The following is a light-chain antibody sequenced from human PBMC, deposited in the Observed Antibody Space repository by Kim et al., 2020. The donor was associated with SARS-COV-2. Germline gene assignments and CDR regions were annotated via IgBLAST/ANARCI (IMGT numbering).Light chain of an antibody. Sequence: SASVRDRVTNTRRARQGINNWLGWYQQKPGKAPKLLSYAASNLQSGVPSRFSGSGSGTDFTLTISSLQPEDFATYYCKQSISPFTFGPGTKVDIK. CDR3: KQSISPFT. CDR1: QGINNW. V-gene: IGKV1-12*01. J-gene: IGKJ3*01. CDR2: AAS.